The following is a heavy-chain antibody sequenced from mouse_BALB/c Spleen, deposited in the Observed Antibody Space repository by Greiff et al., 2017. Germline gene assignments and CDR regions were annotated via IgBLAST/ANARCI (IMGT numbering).Heavy chain of an antibody. Sequence: EVKLMESGGGLVKPGGSLKLSCAASGFTFSSYAMSWVRQTPEKRLEWVATISSGGSYTYYPDSVKGRFTISRDNAKNTLYLQMSSLRSEDTAMYYCARLGDYWGQGTTLTVSS. CDR1: GFTFSSYA. J-gene: IGHJ2*01. CDR3: ARLGDY. V-gene: IGHV5-9-3*01. CDR2: ISSGGSYT.